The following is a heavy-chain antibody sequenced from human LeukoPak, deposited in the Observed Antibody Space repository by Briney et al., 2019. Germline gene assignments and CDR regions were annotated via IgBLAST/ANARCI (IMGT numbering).Heavy chain of an antibody. Sequence: RRASVKVSCKASGYTFTGYYMHWVRQAPGQGLEWMGWINPNSGGTNYAQKFQGRVTMTRDTSISTAYMELSRLRSDDTAVYYCAREGRLAYYYDSSGRTRGLGAFDIWGQGTMVTVSS. J-gene: IGHJ3*02. D-gene: IGHD3-22*01. CDR2: INPNSGGT. V-gene: IGHV1-2*02. CDR1: GYTFTGYY. CDR3: AREGRLAYYYDSSGRTRGLGAFDI.